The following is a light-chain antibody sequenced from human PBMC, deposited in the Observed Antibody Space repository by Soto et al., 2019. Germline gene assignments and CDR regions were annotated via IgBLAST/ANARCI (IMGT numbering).Light chain of an antibody. CDR2: GAS. Sequence: EIVLTQSPGTRSLSPGERATLSCRASQSVSSSYLAWYQQKPGQAPRLLIHGASSRATGIPDRFSGSGSGTDFTLTISRLEPEDFAVYYCQQYGSSIFTFGPGTKVDIK. V-gene: IGKV3-20*01. J-gene: IGKJ3*01. CDR3: QQYGSSIFT. CDR1: QSVSSSY.